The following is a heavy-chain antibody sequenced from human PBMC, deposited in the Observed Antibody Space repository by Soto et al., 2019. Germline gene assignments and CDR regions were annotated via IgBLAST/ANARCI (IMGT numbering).Heavy chain of an antibody. Sequence: PSETLSLTCTVSGGSISSYYWSWIRQPPGKGLEWIGYIYYSGSTNYNPSLKSRVTISVDTSKNQFSLKLSSVTAADTAMYYCARGWGYSYGLNNWFDPWGQGTLVTVSS. CDR1: GGSISSYY. CDR2: IYYSGST. CDR3: ARGWGYSYGLNNWFDP. V-gene: IGHV4-59*01. J-gene: IGHJ5*02. D-gene: IGHD5-18*01.